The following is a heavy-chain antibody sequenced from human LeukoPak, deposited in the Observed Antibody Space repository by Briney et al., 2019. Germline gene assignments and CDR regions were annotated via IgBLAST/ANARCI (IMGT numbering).Heavy chain of an antibody. CDR2: INSDGSRT. J-gene: IGHJ3*02. V-gene: IGHV3-74*01. CDR1: GFTFSNYV. CDR3: VRNSEEYVRGSYRYADAFDI. D-gene: IGHD3-16*02. Sequence: GGSLRLSCAASGFTFSNYVMGWVRQAPGKGLMWVSRINSDGSRTDYADSVKGRFSISRDNAKNTLFLQMSSLRGEDTAVYYCVRNSEEYVRGSYRYADAFDIWGQGTMVTVTS.